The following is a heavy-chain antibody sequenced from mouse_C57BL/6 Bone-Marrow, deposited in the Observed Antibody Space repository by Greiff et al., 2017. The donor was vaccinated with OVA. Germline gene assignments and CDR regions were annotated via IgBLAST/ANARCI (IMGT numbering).Heavy chain of an antibody. CDR3: APLTETEFFDY. V-gene: IGHV1-74*01. D-gene: IGHD4-1*01. Sequence: QVQLQQPGAELVKPGASVKVSCKASGYTFTSYWMHWVKQRPGQGLEWIGRIHPSDSDTNYNQTFKGKATLTVDKSSSTAYMQLSSRTSEDSAVYYGAPLTETEFFDYGGQGTTLTVSS. J-gene: IGHJ2*01. CDR2: IHPSDSDT. CDR1: GYTFTSYW.